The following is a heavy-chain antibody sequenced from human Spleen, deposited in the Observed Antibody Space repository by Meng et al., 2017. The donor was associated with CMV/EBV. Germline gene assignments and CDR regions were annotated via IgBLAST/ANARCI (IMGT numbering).Heavy chain of an antibody. Sequence: GGSLRLSCVASGFTFSSYAMNWVRQAPGKGLEWVSYISSGGNSIFYADSVKGRFTISRANTKNSLYLQMNSLRAEDTALYYCARDLIVVVPAAIGESYYYYGMDVWGQGTTVTVSS. CDR2: ISSGGNSI. J-gene: IGHJ6*02. CDR3: ARDLIVVVPAAIGESYYYYGMDV. CDR1: GFTFSSYA. D-gene: IGHD2-2*01. V-gene: IGHV3-48*03.